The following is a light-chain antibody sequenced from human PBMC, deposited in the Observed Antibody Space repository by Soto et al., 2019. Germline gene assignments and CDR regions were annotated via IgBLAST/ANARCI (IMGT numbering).Light chain of an antibody. J-gene: IGLJ2*01. CDR3: SSYAGNNNVI. Sequence: QSPLTQPPSASGSPGQSVTISCTGTSSDVGSYRFVSWYQQHTGKAPKLLIYEVSKRPSGVPDRFSASTSGNTASLTVSGLQADDEADYYCSSYAGNNNVIFGGGTKVTVL. CDR1: SSDVGSYRF. V-gene: IGLV2-8*01. CDR2: EVS.